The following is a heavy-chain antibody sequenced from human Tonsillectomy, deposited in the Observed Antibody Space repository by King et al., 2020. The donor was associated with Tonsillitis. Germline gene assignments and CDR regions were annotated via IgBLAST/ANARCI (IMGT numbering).Heavy chain of an antibody. CDR2: IYSSGST. J-gene: IGHJ4*02. Sequence: QLQESGPGLVKLSEALSLTCSVSGDSISSSSHYWGWIRQPPRKGLEWIGSIYSSGSTYYNPSLKSRVTISVDTSKNQVSLKLSSVTAADTAVYYCARHHLLWFGETPQYFDYWGQGTLVTVSS. V-gene: IGHV4-39*01. D-gene: IGHD3-10*01. CDR1: GDSISSSSHY. CDR3: ARHHLLWFGETPQYFDY.